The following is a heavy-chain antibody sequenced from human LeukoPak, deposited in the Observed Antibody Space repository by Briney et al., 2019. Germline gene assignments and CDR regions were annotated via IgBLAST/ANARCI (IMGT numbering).Heavy chain of an antibody. J-gene: IGHJ4*02. CDR3: AALQSDDPFDY. CDR2: IDSTGAYT. CDR1: GFIFSNYA. Sequence: PGGSLRLSCAASGFIFSNYAMSWVRQAPGKGLEWVSAIDSTGAYTWYADSVKGRFTISRDNAKNMLYLQMDSLRAEDTAVFYCAALQSDDPFDYWGQGTLVTVSS. V-gene: IGHV3-23*01. D-gene: IGHD5-24*01.